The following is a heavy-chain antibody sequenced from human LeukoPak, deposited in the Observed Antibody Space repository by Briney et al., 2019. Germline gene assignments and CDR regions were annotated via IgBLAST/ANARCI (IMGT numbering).Heavy chain of an antibody. Sequence: ASVKVSCKASGYTFTGHYMHWVRQAPGQGLEWMGWINPISGGTNYAQKFQGRVTMTRDTSISTAYMELRRLRYDETAVYYCARGGGTVFGVLNDWGQGTLVSVSS. J-gene: IGHJ4*02. D-gene: IGHD3-3*01. CDR3: ARGGGTVFGVLND. V-gene: IGHV1-2*02. CDR1: GYTFTGHY. CDR2: INPISGGT.